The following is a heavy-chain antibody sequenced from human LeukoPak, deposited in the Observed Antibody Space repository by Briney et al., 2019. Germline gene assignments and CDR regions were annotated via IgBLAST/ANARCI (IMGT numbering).Heavy chain of an antibody. CDR1: GFTFSSYG. CDR2: ISYDGSNK. Sequence: GGSLRLSCAASGFTFSSYGMHWVRQAPGKGLEWVAVISYDGSNKYYADSVKGRFTISRDNSKNTLYLQMNSLRAEDTAVYYCARDRDSGYANWGQGTLVTVSS. J-gene: IGHJ4*02. V-gene: IGHV3-30*03. CDR3: ARDRDSGYAN. D-gene: IGHD5-12*01.